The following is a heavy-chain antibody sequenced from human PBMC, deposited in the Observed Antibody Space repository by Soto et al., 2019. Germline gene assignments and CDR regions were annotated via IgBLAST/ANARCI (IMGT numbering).Heavy chain of an antibody. CDR1: GGSVSSGSYY. CDR2: IYYSGST. V-gene: IGHV4-61*01. Sequence: PSETLSLTCTVSGGSVSSGSYYWSWIRQPPGKGLEWIGYIYYSGSTNYNPSLKSRVTISVDTSKNQFSLKLSSVTAADTAVYYCAREHVLRFLEWPQGMDVWGQGTSVTVSS. CDR3: AREHVLRFLEWPQGMDV. D-gene: IGHD3-3*01. J-gene: IGHJ6*02.